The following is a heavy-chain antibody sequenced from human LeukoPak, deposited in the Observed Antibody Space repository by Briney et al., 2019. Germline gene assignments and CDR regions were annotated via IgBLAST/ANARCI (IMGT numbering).Heavy chain of an antibody. CDR3: ARDRLRLLPAFDI. J-gene: IGHJ3*02. CDR2: IYYSGNT. V-gene: IGHV4-39*07. Sequence: TSSETLSLTCTVSGGSIITTNYYWGWIRQPPGKGLEWIGSIYYSGNTYYKPSLKSRVAISVDTSKNQFSLKLTSVTAADTAVYYCARDRLRLLPAFDIWGQGTMVTVSS. D-gene: IGHD6-19*01. CDR1: GGSIITTNYY.